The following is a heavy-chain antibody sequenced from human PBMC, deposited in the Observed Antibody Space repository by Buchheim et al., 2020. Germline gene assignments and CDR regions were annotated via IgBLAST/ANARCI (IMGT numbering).Heavy chain of an antibody. J-gene: IGHJ6*02. CDR2: IKQDGSAK. CDR1: GFTFSSYW. Sequence: EVQLMESGGGLVQPGGSLRLSCAASGFTFSSYWMNWVRQAPGKGLEWVANIKQDGSAKYYVDSVKGRFTISRDNAKNSLYLQMNSLRAEDTAVYYCARDVGIHCSSTSCLYNYYGMDAWGQGTT. CDR3: ARDVGIHCSSTSCLYNYYGMDA. V-gene: IGHV3-7*01. D-gene: IGHD2-2*01.